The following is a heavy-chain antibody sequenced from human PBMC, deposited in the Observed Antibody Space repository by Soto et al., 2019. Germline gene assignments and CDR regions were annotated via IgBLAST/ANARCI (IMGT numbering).Heavy chain of an antibody. V-gene: IGHV4-39*01. CDR3: ARPTYYYDSSGPPAY. Sequence: SETLSLTCTVSGGSVSSSSYSWGWIRQSPGKGLEWIGTIYSSENTYYNPSLLSRVTISVDTSKNEFSLRLSSVTAADTAVYYCARPTYYYDSSGPPAYWGQGTLVTVSS. D-gene: IGHD3-22*01. CDR1: GGSVSSSSYS. CDR2: IYSSENT. J-gene: IGHJ4*02.